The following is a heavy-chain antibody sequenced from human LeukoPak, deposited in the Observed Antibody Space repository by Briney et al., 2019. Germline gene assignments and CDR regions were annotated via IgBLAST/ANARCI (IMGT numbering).Heavy chain of an antibody. CDR2: INAGNGNT. CDR3: ARAGHSSGWYEWLADY. V-gene: IGHV1-3*03. CDR1: GYTFTGYY. Sequence: GASVKVSCKASGYTFTGYYMHWVRQAPGQRLEWMGWINAGNGNTKYSQEFQGRVTITRDTSASTAYMELSSLRSEDMAVYYCARAGHSSGWYEWLADYWGQGTLVTVSS. J-gene: IGHJ4*02. D-gene: IGHD6-19*01.